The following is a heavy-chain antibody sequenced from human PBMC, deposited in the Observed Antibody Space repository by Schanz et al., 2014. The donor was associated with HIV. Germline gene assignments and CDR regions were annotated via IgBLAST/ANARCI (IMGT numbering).Heavy chain of an antibody. CDR2: IDPNSGDT. J-gene: IGHJ6*02. V-gene: IGHV1-2*02. CDR1: DYRFTAYY. D-gene: IGHD2-2*01. Sequence: VQLVQSGAEVRKPGASVRVSCKASDYRFTAYYMHWVRQAPGQGLEWMGWIDPNSGDTNYAPKFQGRVTVTSDTSIRTTYMEVRRLRYDDTAVYFCARELITVPNSYYSHFGMDVWGQGTTVTVSS. CDR3: ARELITVPNSYYSHFGMDV.